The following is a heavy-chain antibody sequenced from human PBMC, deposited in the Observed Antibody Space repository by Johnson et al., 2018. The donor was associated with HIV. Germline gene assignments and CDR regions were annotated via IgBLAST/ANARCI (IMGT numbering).Heavy chain of an antibody. CDR3: AKAQTGTTGAFDI. V-gene: IGHV3-9*01. CDR2: ISWNSGSI. D-gene: IGHD1-7*01. Sequence: EVQLVESGGGLVQPGRSLRLSCAASGFTFDDYAMHWVRQAPGKGLEWVSGISWNSGSIGYADSVKGRFTISRDNAKNSLYLQMNSLRAEDTALYYCAKAQTGTTGAFDIWGQGTMVTVSS. CDR1: GFTFDDYA. J-gene: IGHJ3*02.